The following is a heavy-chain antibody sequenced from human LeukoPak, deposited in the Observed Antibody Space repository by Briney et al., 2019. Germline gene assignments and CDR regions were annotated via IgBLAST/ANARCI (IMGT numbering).Heavy chain of an antibody. J-gene: IGHJ4*02. CDR3: AKGTFADFWSGYYAYYFDH. CDR2: ISGSGGST. Sequence: GGSLRLSCVASGFSFSTYTTSWVRQAPGKGLEWVSGISGSGGSTYYADSVKGRFTISRDNSKNTLYLEMNSLRAEDTAIYYCAKGTFADFWSGYYAYYFDHWGQGTLVIVPP. V-gene: IGHV3-23*01. D-gene: IGHD3-3*01. CDR1: GFSFSTYT.